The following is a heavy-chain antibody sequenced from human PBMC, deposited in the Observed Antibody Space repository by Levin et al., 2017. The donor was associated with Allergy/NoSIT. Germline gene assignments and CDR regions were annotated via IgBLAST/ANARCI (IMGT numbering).Heavy chain of an antibody. J-gene: IGHJ5*02. CDR2: IYYSGTT. V-gene: IGHV4-59*01. CDR1: GGSISTYY. D-gene: IGHD3-10*01. Sequence: SQTLSLTCTVSGGSISTYYWNWIRQPPGKGLEWIGYIYYSGTTNYNPSLKSRVTISLDTSKNQFSLKLSSVTAADTAVYYCARGVSMVRGVIGTWGQGTLVTVSS. CDR3: ARGVSMVRGVIGT.